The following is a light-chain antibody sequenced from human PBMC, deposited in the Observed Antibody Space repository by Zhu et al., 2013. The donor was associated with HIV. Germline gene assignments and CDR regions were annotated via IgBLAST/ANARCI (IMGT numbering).Light chain of an antibody. CDR2: KAS. CDR1: QGISGW. V-gene: IGKV1-5*03. J-gene: IGKJ1*01. Sequence: DIQMTQSPSSVSASIGDRVTITCRASQGISGWLTWYQQKPGKAPKLLIYKASILQSGVPSRFSARGSGTEFTLTINSLQPDDFATYYCQQYNGYSTFGQGTKVEIK. CDR3: QQYNGYST.